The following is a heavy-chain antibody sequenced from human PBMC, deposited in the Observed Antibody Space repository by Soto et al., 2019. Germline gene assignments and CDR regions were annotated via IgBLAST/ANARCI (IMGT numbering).Heavy chain of an antibody. V-gene: IGHV3-21*01. CDR3: AREDSIIIPAVSDF. D-gene: IGHD2-2*01. CDR2: ISKSDYT. J-gene: IGHJ4*02. CDR1: GFAFNNYG. Sequence: GGSLRLSCTVSGFAFNNYGINWVRQAPGKGLEWVSSISKSDYTYYSDSVKGRFAISRDNAKSSVSLQMNTLRVEDTAVYYCAREDSIIIPAVSDFWGQGTLVTVSP.